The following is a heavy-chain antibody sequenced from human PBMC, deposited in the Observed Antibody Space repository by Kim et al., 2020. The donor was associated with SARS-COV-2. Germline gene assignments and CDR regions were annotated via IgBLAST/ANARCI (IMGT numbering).Heavy chain of an antibody. V-gene: IGHV3-48*02. CDR2: IARRSDTI. Sequence: GGSLRLSCEASGFSFDSYSMNWVRQAPGKGLEWVSYIARRSDTIYYADSVRGRYTTSRDNAKNSLYLQMNSLRDEDTAVYYCARLSTNSYYYGMEVWGQGTTVIVSS. CDR3: ARLSTNSYYYGMEV. J-gene: IGHJ6*02. D-gene: IGHD2-8*01. CDR1: GFSFDSYS.